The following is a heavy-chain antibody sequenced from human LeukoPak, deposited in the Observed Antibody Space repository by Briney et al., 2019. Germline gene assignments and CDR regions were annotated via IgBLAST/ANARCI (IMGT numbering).Heavy chain of an antibody. J-gene: IGHJ4*02. Sequence: GASVKVSCKPSGYTFASSGISWVRQAPGQGLEWMGWISAYNGNTNYAQKLQGRVTMTTDTSTSTAYMELRSLRSDDTAVYYCARDKDSSGYYPIDYWGQGTLVTVSS. CDR2: ISAYNGNT. CDR3: ARDKDSSGYYPIDY. D-gene: IGHD3-22*01. CDR1: GYTFASSG. V-gene: IGHV1-18*01.